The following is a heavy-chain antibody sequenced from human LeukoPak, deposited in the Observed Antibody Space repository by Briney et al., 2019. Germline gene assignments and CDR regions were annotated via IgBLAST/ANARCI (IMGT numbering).Heavy chain of an antibody. Sequence: GGSLRLSCAASGFTFSSYAMSWVRQALGQGLEWVSTISDPHSGSETHYADSVQGRFTISRDDSQNMVYLQMDSLRAEDTAVYYCTTRLRNHFDYWGQGTQVTVSS. CDR2: ISDPHSGSET. CDR3: TTRLRNHFDY. CDR1: GFTFSSYA. V-gene: IGHV3-23*01. D-gene: IGHD5-12*01. J-gene: IGHJ4*02.